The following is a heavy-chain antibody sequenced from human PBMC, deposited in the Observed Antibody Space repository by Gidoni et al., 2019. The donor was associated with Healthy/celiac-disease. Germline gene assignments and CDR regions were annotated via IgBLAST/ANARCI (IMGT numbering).Heavy chain of an antibody. CDR1: GLTFSSYG. CDR3: AKPVLRYFDWLSYFDY. Sequence: QVQLVESGGGVVQPGSSLRLSCAASGLTFSSYGMHWVRQAPGKGLEWVAVISYDGSNKYYADSVKGRFTISRNNSKTTLYLQMNSLRAEDTAVYYCAKPVLRYFDWLSYFDYWGQGTLVTVSS. V-gene: IGHV3-30*18. CDR2: ISYDGSNK. J-gene: IGHJ4*02. D-gene: IGHD3-9*01.